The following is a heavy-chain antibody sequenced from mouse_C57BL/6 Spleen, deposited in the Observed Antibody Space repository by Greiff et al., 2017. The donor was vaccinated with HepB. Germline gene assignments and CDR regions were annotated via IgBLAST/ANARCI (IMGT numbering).Heavy chain of an antibody. Sequence: QVQLQQPGAELVKPGASVKLSCKASGYTFTSYWMHWVKQRPGQGLEWIGMIHPNSGSTNYNEKFKSKATLTVDKSSSTAYMQLSSLTSEDSAVYYCAREGVYLRDAMDYWGQGTSVTVSS. D-gene: IGHD1-1*01. J-gene: IGHJ4*01. CDR3: AREGVYLRDAMDY. CDR2: IHPNSGST. V-gene: IGHV1-64*01. CDR1: GYTFTSYW.